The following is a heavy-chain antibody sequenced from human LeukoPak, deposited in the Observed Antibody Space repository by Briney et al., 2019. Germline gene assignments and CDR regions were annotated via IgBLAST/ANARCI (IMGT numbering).Heavy chain of an antibody. CDR3: ARDRSGSHYYIDV. CDR1: GFTFSSYW. D-gene: IGHD1-26*01. J-gene: IGHJ6*03. CDR2: INTDGSST. Sequence: GGSLRLSCAASGFTFSSYWMHRVRQAPGKGLVWVSRINTDGSSTSYADSVKGRFTISRDNAKNTLDLQMNSLRAEDTAVYYCARDRSGSHYYIDVWGKGTTVTVSS. V-gene: IGHV3-74*01.